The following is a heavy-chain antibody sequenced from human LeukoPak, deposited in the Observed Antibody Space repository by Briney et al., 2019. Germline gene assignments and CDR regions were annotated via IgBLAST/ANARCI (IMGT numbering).Heavy chain of an antibody. D-gene: IGHD1-26*01. CDR2: IYPGDSDT. Sequence: GESLKISCKSSGYTFTHYWVGWVRQMPGKGLEWMGIIYPGDSDTRYSPSFQGQVTISADKSISTAYLQWSSLKASDTAMYYCARRVGASTLFDYWGQGTLVTVSS. CDR1: GYTFTHYW. CDR3: ARRVGASTLFDY. J-gene: IGHJ4*02. V-gene: IGHV5-51*01.